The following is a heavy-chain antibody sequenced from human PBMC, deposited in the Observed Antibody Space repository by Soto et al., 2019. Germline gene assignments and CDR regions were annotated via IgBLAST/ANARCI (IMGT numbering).Heavy chain of an antibody. CDR3: AKDSGYYYYMDV. CDR2: ISYDGSNK. J-gene: IGHJ6*03. CDR1: GFTFSSYG. V-gene: IGHV3-30*18. D-gene: IGHD3-10*01. Sequence: GGSLRLSCAASGFTFSSYGMHWVRQAPGKGLEWVAVISYDGSNKYYADSVKGRFTISRDNSKNTLYLQMNSLRAEDTAVYYCAKDSGYYYYMDVWGKGTTVTVSS.